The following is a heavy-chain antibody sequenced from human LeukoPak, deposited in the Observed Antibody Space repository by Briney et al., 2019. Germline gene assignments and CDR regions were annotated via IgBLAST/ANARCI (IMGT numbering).Heavy chain of an antibody. CDR2: IKQDGSEK. D-gene: IGHD3-22*01. CDR3: ARGGKFYYDSSGYPGDY. Sequence: GGSLRLSCVASGFTFSSYWMSWVRQAPGKGLEWLANIKQDGSEKYYVDSVRGRFTISRDNVKNSLYLQMNSLRAEDTAVYYCARGGKFYYDSSGYPGDYWGQGTLVTVSS. V-gene: IGHV3-7*01. J-gene: IGHJ4*02. CDR1: GFTFSSYW.